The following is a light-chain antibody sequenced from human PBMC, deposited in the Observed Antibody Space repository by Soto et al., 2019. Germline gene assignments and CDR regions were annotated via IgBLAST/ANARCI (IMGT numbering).Light chain of an antibody. V-gene: IGLV2-14*03. J-gene: IGLJ1*01. CDR3: QSYDSSLSGYV. Sequence: QSVLTQPASVSGSPGQSITISCTGTSRDFGIYNSVSWYQHYPGTAPRLMIYDNRNRPSGVSDRFSGSKSGTSASLAITGPQAEDEADYYCQSYDSSLSGYVFGTGTKVTVL. CDR1: SRDFGIYNS. CDR2: DNR.